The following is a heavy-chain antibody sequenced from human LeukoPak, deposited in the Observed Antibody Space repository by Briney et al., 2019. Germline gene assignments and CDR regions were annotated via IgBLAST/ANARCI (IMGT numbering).Heavy chain of an antibody. CDR3: ARDGVSSSDV. Sequence: PSETLSLTCTVSGGSISSSSYYWGWIRQPPGKGLEWIGSIYYSGSTYYNPSLRSRVTISVDTSKNQFSLKLSSVTAADTAVYYCARDGVSSSDVWGKGTTVTVSS. J-gene: IGHJ6*04. D-gene: IGHD6-6*01. V-gene: IGHV4-39*07. CDR2: IYYSGST. CDR1: GGSISSSSYY.